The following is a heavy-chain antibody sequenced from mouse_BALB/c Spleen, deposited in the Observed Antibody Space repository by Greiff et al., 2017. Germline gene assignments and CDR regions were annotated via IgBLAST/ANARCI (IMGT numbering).Heavy chain of an antibody. CDR1: GYTFTSYW. CDR2: INPSTGYT. V-gene: IGHV1-7*01. J-gene: IGHJ2*01. Sequence: QVQLQQSGAELAKPGASVKMSCKASGYTFTSYWMHWVKQRPGQGLEWIGYINPSTGYTEYNQKFKDKATLTADKSSSTAYMQLSSLTSEDSAVYYCARGDPPFDYWGQGTTLTVSS. CDR3: ARGDPPFDY.